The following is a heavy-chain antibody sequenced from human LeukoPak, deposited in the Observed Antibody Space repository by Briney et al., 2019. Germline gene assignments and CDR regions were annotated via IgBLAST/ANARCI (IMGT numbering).Heavy chain of an antibody. D-gene: IGHD3-22*01. CDR1: GFTLSSYW. CDR2: IKQDGSEI. V-gene: IGHV3-7*01. Sequence: PGGSLRLSCAASGFTLSSYWMSWVRQAPGKGLEWVANIKQDGSEINYVDSVKGRFTISRDNAKNSMLLQMNSLRAEDTAVYYCAKGSYYDSSGSFYFDYWGQGTLVTVSS. CDR3: AKGSYYDSSGSFYFDY. J-gene: IGHJ4*02.